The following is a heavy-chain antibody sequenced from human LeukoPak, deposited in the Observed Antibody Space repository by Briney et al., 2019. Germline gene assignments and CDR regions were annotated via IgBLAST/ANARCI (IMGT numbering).Heavy chain of an antibody. CDR3: ARDVRELRDPRRGGNFDY. J-gene: IGHJ4*02. CDR2: ISSSSSTI. D-gene: IGHD1-7*01. CDR1: GFTFSSYS. Sequence: PGGSLRLSCAASGFTFSSYSMNWVRQAPGKGLEWVSYISSSSSTIYYADSVKGRFTISRDNAKNSLYLQMNSLRAEDTAVYYCARDVRELRDPRRGGNFDYWGQGTLVTVSS. V-gene: IGHV3-48*01.